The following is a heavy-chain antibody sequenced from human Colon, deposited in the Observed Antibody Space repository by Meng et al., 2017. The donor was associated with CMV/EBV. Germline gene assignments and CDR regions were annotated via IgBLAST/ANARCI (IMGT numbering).Heavy chain of an antibody. D-gene: IGHD6-6*01. Sequence: GGSLRLSCAASGFTFRTFWMHWVRQVPGRGPVWVSRVNSDGSNTPYADSARGRFTISRDNAKNTLYLQMSGLRAEDTAIYYCAGPESSNKFDYWGQGTLVTVSS. J-gene: IGHJ4*02. CDR2: VNSDGSNT. CDR3: AGPESSNKFDY. V-gene: IGHV3-74*01. CDR1: GFTFRTFW.